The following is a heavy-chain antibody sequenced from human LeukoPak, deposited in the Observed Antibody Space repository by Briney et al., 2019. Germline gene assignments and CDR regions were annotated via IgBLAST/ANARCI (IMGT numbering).Heavy chain of an antibody. CDR1: GGSFSGYY. CDR2: INHSGST. V-gene: IGHV4-34*01. D-gene: IGHD3-10*01. CDR3: ARSGHYYGSGSEQNWFDP. Sequence: SETLSLTCAVYGGSFSGYYWSWIRQPPGKGLEWIGEINHSGSTNYNPSLKSRVTISVDTSRNQFSLKLSSVTAADTAVYYCARSGHYYGSGSEQNWFDPWGQGTLVTVSS. J-gene: IGHJ5*02.